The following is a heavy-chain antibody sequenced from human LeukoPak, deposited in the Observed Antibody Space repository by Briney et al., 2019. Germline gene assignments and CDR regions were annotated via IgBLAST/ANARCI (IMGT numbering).Heavy chain of an antibody. CDR1: GDSISGFY. CDR3: ALSLWFGELSGLGY. D-gene: IGHD3-10*01. J-gene: IGHJ4*02. CDR2: IYYSGST. V-gene: IGHV4-59*05. Sequence: SETLSLTCTVSGDSISGFYWSWIRQPPRKGLEWIGSIYYSGSTYYNPSLKSRVTISVDTSKNQFSLKLSSVTAADTAVYYCALSLWFGELSGLGYWGQGTLVTVSS.